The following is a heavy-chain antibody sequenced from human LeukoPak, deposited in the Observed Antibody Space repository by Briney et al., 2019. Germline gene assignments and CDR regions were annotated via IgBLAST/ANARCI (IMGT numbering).Heavy chain of an antibody. J-gene: IGHJ4*02. CDR1: GVTVSSNY. CDR2: IYSGGST. V-gene: IGHV3-53*01. D-gene: IGHD5-18*01. CDR3: ARVGTAMVLDY. Sequence: PGGSLRLSCAASGVTVSSNYMSWVRQAPGKGLEWVSVIYSGGSTYYADSVKGRFTISRDNSKNTLYLQMNGLRAEDTAVYYCARVGTAMVLDYWGQGTLVTVSS.